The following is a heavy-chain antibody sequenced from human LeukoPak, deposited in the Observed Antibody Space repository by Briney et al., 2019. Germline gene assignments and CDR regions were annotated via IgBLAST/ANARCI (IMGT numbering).Heavy chain of an antibody. D-gene: IGHD3-3*01. CDR3: VREQRSYDFSSSFYVAHGMDV. CDR1: GDSVSSNSAA. Sequence: SQTLSLTCAISGDSVSSNSAAWNWIRQSPSRGLEWLGRTYYRSKWYNDFAVSVKSRITINPDTSKNQVSLRLTSVTAADTAVYYCVREQRSYDFSSSFYVAHGMDVWGQGTTVIVSS. J-gene: IGHJ6*02. V-gene: IGHV6-1*01. CDR2: TYYRSKWYN.